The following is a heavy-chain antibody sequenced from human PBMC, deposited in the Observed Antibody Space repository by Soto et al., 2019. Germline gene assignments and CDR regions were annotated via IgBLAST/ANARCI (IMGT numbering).Heavy chain of an antibody. CDR2: IWYDGSNK. Sequence: ALRLSCAASGFTFSSYGMHWVRQAPGKGLEWVAVIWYDGSNKYYADSVKGRFTISRDNSKNTLYLQMHSLRAEDTAVYYCARERESRYFDWLLPIYYYYGMDVWGQGTTVTVSS. J-gene: IGHJ6*02. CDR1: GFTFSSYG. D-gene: IGHD3-9*01. CDR3: ARERESRYFDWLLPIYYYYGMDV. V-gene: IGHV3-33*01.